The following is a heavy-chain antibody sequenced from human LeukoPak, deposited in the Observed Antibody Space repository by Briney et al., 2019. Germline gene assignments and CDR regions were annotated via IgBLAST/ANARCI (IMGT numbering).Heavy chain of an antibody. V-gene: IGHV1-69*13. CDR2: IIPIFGTA. D-gene: IGHD3-22*01. CDR1: GGTFSIYA. J-gene: IGHJ4*02. CDR3: ARDRVVGYYDSLVAPYYFDY. Sequence: ASVTVSCTASGGTFSIYAISWVRQAPGQGLEWMGGIIPIFGTANYAQKFQGRVTITADESTSTAYMELSSLRSEDTAVYYCARDRVVGYYDSLVAPYYFDYWGQGTLVTVSS.